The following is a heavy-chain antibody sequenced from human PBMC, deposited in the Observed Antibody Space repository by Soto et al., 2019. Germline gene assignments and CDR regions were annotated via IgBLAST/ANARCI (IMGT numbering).Heavy chain of an antibody. CDR2: ISSSSSYI. J-gene: IGHJ4*02. V-gene: IGHV3-21*01. CDR3: ARYPRPTTVINPYYFDC. D-gene: IGHD4-17*01. CDR1: GFTFSSYS. Sequence: GGSLRLSCAASGFTFSSYSMNWVRQAPGKGLDWVSSISSSSSYIYCANSVKGRFTISRGNAKNSLYLQMTSLKAEGTAVYYCARYPRPTTVINPYYFDCWGQGTLVTVSS.